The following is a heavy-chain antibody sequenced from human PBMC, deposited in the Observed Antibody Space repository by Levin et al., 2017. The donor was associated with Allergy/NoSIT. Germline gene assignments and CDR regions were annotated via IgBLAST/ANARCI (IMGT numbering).Heavy chain of an antibody. V-gene: IGHV3-53*01. Sequence: GGSLRLSCAASGFTVSTNYMAWVRQAPGQGLAWVSVLYDTGTTYYADSVKGRFTMSRDNSRNTLSLQMNSLRSADTATYYCARGYNRGYGFFDYWGPGTVVTVSS. D-gene: IGHD6-25*01. CDR2: LYDTGTT. CDR3: ARGYNRGYGFFDY. J-gene: IGHJ4*02. CDR1: GFTVSTNY.